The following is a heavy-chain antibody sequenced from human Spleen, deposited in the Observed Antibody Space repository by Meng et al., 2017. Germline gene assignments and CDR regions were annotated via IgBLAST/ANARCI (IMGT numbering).Heavy chain of an antibody. Sequence: GESLKISCAASGFTFSSYAMSWVRQAPGKGLEWISAISGSGGSTYYPDSVKGSFIISRDNSKNTLYLQMNGLRVEDTAVYYCAKGFTVTTTYDYWGQGTLVTVSS. V-gene: IGHV3-23*01. D-gene: IGHD4-17*01. CDR1: GFTFSSYA. J-gene: IGHJ4*02. CDR3: AKGFTVTTTYDY. CDR2: ISGSGGST.